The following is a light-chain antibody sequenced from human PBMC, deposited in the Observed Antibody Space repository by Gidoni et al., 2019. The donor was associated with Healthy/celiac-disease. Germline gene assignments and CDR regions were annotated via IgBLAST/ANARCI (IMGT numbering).Light chain of an antibody. J-gene: IGLJ2*01. V-gene: IGLV3-1*01. CDR3: QAWDSSVV. Sequence: YELTQPTSVSVSPGQKTSITCPGDKLGDKYACWYQQKAGQSPVLVIYQDSKRPSGIPERFSGSNSGNTATLTISGTQAMDEADYYCQAWDSSVVFGGGTKLTVL. CDR1: KLGDKY. CDR2: QDS.